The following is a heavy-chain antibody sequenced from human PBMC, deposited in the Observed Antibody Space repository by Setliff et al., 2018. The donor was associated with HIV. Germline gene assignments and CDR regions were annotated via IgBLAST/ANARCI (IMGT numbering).Heavy chain of an antibody. CDR3: ARGDYAYYSYYMDV. J-gene: IGHJ6*03. D-gene: IGHD4-17*01. V-gene: IGHV4-59*01. Sequence: PSESLSLTCTGSGGSISSYYWSWIRQPPGKGPEWIGYIYYSGSTNYNPSLKSRVTISVDTSRNPFSLKLSSVNAADPAVYYCARGDYAYYSYYMDVWGKGTTVTVSS. CDR1: GGSISSYY. CDR2: IYYSGST.